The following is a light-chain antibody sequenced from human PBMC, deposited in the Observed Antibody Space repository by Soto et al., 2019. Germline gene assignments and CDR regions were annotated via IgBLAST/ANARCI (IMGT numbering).Light chain of an antibody. CDR3: CLYSESSTNWV. CDR1: SSDIGSYNL. V-gene: IGLV2-23*01. CDR2: EGS. Sequence: QSALTQPASMSGSPGQSITISCTGTSSDIGSYNLVSWYQQHPGKAPKLMIYEGSKRPSGVSNRFSGSKSGNTASLTISGLQSEDEADYYCCLYSESSTNWVFGGGTKLTVL. J-gene: IGLJ3*02.